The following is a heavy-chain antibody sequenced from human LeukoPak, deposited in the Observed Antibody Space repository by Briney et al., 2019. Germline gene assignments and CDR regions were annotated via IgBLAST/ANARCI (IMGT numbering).Heavy chain of an antibody. Sequence: GGSLRLSCAASGFTFSNAWMNWVRQAPGKGLEWVSGISGSGGSTYYADSVKGRFSISRDNFKNTLYLQLNSLRVEDTAVYYCAKAHGGSYHSGIDWGQGTLVIVSS. CDR3: AKAHGGSYHSGID. V-gene: IGHV3-23*01. CDR1: GFTFSNAW. CDR2: ISGSGGST. D-gene: IGHD1-26*01. J-gene: IGHJ4*02.